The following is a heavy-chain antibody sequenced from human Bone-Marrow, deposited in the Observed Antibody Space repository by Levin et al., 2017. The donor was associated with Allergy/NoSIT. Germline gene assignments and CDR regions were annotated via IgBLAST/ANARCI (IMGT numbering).Heavy chain of an antibody. CDR3: ARRVIGPMVRGDGIVDYYYYGMDV. CDR1: GFSLSTSGMC. Sequence: ESGPTLVKPTQTLTLTCTFSGFSLSTSGMCVSWIRQPPGKALEWLARIDWDDDKYYSTSLKTRLTISKDTSKNQVVLTMTNMDPVDTDTYYCARRVIGPMVRGDGIVDYYYYGMDVWGQGTTVTVSS. V-gene: IGHV2-70*11. CDR2: IDWDDDK. J-gene: IGHJ6*02. D-gene: IGHD3-10*01.